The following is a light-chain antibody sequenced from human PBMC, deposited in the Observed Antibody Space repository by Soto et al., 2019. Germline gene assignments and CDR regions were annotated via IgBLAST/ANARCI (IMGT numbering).Light chain of an antibody. Sequence: QSALTQPASVSGSPGQSITISCTGTSSDVGGSNYVSWYQHHPGKAPKLMIYDVSNRPSGVSNRFSGSKSGNTASLTISGLQAEDEADYYCSSYTSTSTPYVFGTGTKVTVL. CDR1: SSDVGGSNY. CDR2: DVS. J-gene: IGLJ1*01. CDR3: SSYTSTSTPYV. V-gene: IGLV2-14*01.